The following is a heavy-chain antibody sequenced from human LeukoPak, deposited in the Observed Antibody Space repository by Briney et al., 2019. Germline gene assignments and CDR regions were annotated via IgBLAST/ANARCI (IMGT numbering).Heavy chain of an antibody. D-gene: IGHD2-8*01. Sequence: ASVKVSCKASGYTFTDYYMHWVRPAPGQGLEWMGWINPNSGGTNYAQKFQGRVTMTRDTSISTAYMELSRLTSDDTAVYYCARFRTSSTYNWFDPWGQGTLVTVSS. V-gene: IGHV1-2*02. CDR2: INPNSGGT. J-gene: IGHJ5*02. CDR3: ARFRTSSTYNWFDP. CDR1: GYTFTDYY.